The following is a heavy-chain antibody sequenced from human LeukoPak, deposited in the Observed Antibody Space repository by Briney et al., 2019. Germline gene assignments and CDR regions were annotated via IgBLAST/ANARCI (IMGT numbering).Heavy chain of an antibody. J-gene: IGHJ4*02. Sequence: GRSLRLSCAASGFTFDDYAMHWVRQAPGKGLEWVSGISWNSGMIDYADSVKGRFTISRDNAKNSLYLQMNSLRAEDTAVYYCAKVGDYYDSSGYYNYWGQGTPVTVSS. V-gene: IGHV3-9*01. D-gene: IGHD3-22*01. CDR2: ISWNSGMI. CDR1: GFTFDDYA. CDR3: AKVGDYYDSSGYYNY.